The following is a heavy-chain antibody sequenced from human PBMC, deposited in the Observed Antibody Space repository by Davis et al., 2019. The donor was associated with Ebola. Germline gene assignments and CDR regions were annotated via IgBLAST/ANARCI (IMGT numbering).Heavy chain of an antibody. J-gene: IGHJ4*02. CDR2: IKENGSEK. Sequence: PGGSLRLSCAASGFTFSSYWMAWVRQAPGKGLEWVTKIKENGSEKYYGDSVKGRFTVSRDNAGNLLYLQMNSLRAEDTAVYYCATKPPRLNYFDNWGQGTLVTVSS. V-gene: IGHV3-7*03. CDR3: ATKPPRLNYFDN. CDR1: GFTFSSYW.